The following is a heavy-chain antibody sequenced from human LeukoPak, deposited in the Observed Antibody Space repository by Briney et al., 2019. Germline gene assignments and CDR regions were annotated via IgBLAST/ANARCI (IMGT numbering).Heavy chain of an antibody. J-gene: IGHJ6*02. CDR2: INHSGST. CDR3: AREKQWLVRPYYYGMDV. CDR1: GGSFSGYY. D-gene: IGHD6-19*01. Sequence: SETLSLTCAVYGGSFSGYYWSWIRQPPGKGLEWIGEINHSGSTNYNPSLKSRVTISVDTSKNQFSLKLSSVTAADTAMYYCAREKQWLVRPYYYGMDVWGQGTTVTVSS. V-gene: IGHV4-34*01.